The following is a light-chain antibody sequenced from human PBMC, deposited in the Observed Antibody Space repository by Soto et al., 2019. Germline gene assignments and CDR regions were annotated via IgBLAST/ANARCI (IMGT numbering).Light chain of an antibody. J-gene: IGLJ1*01. CDR3: GTWDSSLSAGV. Sequence: QSVLTQPPSISGTPGQKVTISCSGSYSNIETNYVSWYQQLPGTAPKLLIYDNTERPSGIPDRFSGSKSGSSATLGITGLQTGDEADYYCGTWDSSLSAGVFGTGTKVTVL. CDR1: YSNIETNY. V-gene: IGLV1-51*01. CDR2: DNT.